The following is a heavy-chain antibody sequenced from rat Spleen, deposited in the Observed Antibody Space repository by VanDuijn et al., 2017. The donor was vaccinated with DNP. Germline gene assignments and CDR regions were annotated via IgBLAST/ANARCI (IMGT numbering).Heavy chain of an antibody. V-gene: IGHV3-1*01. J-gene: IGHJ2*01. D-gene: IGHD1-7*01. CDR1: GYSITSHY. CDR3: ARWTRYFDY. CDR2: ISYSGGT. Sequence: EVQLQESGSGLVKPSQSLSLTCSVTGYSITSHYWGWIRKFPGNKLEYIGHISYSGGTNYNPSLKSRISITRDTSKNHFFLHLNSVTTEDTATYYCARWTRYFDYWGQGVMVTVSS.